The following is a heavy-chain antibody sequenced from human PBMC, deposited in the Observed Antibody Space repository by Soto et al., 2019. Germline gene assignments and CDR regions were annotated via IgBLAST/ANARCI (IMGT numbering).Heavy chain of an antibody. CDR1: GGSISSYY. CDR3: ASPGTRAVRGGLRY. V-gene: IGHV4-59*01. J-gene: IGHJ4*02. CDR2: IYYSGST. Sequence: NPSETLSLTYTVSGGSISSYYWSWIRQPPGKGLEWIGYIYYSGSTNYNPSLKSRVTISVDTSKNQFSLKLSSVTAADTAVYYCASPGTRAVRGGLRYWGQGTLVTVSS. D-gene: IGHD2-2*01.